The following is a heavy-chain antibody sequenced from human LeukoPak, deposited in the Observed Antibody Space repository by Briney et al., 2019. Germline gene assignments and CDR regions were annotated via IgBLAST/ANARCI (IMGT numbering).Heavy chain of an antibody. D-gene: IGHD6-13*01. CDR2: IRYDGSNK. V-gene: IGHV3-30*02. CDR1: GFTFSSYG. J-gene: IGHJ4*02. CDR3: ARATGIAAAGAIDY. Sequence: GGSLRLSCAASGFTFSSYGMHWVRQAPGKGLEWVAFIRYDGSNKYYADSVKGRFTISRDNSKNTLYLQMNSLRAEDTAVYYCARATGIAAAGAIDYWGQGTLVTVSS.